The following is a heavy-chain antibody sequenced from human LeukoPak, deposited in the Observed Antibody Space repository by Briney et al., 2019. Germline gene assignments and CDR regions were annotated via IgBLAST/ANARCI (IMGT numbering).Heavy chain of an antibody. CDR2: IRSKAYGGTT. J-gene: IGHJ4*02. Sequence: PGGSLRLSCTASGFTFGGYAMSWFRQAPGKGLEWVGFIRSKAYGGTTEYAASVKGRFTISRDDSKSIAYLQMNSLKTEDTAVYYCTRGSIFGVVIIYFDYWGQGTLVTVSS. CDR1: GFTFGGYA. V-gene: IGHV3-49*03. CDR3: TRGSIFGVVIIYFDY. D-gene: IGHD3-3*01.